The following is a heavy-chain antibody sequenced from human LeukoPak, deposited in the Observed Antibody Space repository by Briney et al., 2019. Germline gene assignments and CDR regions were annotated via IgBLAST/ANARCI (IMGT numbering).Heavy chain of an antibody. CDR2: IYYSGST. V-gene: IGHV4-39*07. J-gene: IGHJ3*02. Sequence: SETLSLTCTVSGGSISSSSYYWGWIRQPPGKGLEWIGSIYYSGSTDYNPSLKSRVTISVDTSKNQFSLKLSSVTAADTAVYFCARGPYSYDSSGALDIWGQGTMVTVSS. CDR3: ARGPYSYDSSGALDI. D-gene: IGHD3-22*01. CDR1: GGSISSSSYY.